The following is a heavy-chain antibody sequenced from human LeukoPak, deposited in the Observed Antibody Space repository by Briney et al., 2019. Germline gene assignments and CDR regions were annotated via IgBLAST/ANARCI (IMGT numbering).Heavy chain of an antibody. CDR2: INPNSGGT. J-gene: IGHJ4*02. D-gene: IGHD5-12*01. CDR3: ARFCGASCYVGSDY. CDR1: GYTFTGHY. Sequence: DSVKVSCKAAGYTFTGHYMNWVRQAPGQGLEWMGWINPNSGGTKYAQRFQGRVTMTREESINTAYMQLSSLSSDDTAVYYCARFCGASCYVGSDYWGQGTLVTVSS. V-gene: IGHV1-2*02.